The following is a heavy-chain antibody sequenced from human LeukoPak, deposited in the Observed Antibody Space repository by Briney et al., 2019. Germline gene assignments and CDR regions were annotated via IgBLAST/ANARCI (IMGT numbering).Heavy chain of an antibody. CDR2: IYTSGST. CDR1: GGSISSYY. V-gene: IGHV4-4*07. J-gene: IGHJ6*02. CDR3: AREAYCSSTSCYLYCYGMDV. Sequence: SETLSLTCTVSGGSISSYYWSWIRQPAGKGLEWIGRIYTSGSTNYNPSLKSRVTMSVDTSKNQFSLKLSSVTAADTAVYYCAREAYCSSTSCYLYCYGMDVWGQGTTVTVSS. D-gene: IGHD2-2*01.